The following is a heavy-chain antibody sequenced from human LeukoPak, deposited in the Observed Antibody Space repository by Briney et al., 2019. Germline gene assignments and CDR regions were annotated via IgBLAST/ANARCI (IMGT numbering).Heavy chain of an antibody. V-gene: IGHV3-30*02. CDR3: AKDPTSYYYESSGYWPD. Sequence: GGSLRLSCAASGFTFSSYGMHWVRAAPGRGLEWVAFIRYDGSNKYSADSVEGGVTISRDNSKNTLYLQMNSLRAEDTAVYYCAKDPTSYYYESSGYWPDWGQGTLVTVS. CDR1: GFTFSSYG. CDR2: IRYDGSNK. J-gene: IGHJ4*02. D-gene: IGHD3-22*01.